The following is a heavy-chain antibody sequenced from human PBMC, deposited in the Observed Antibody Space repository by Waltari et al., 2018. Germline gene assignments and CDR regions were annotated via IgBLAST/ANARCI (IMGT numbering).Heavy chain of an antibody. J-gene: IGHJ3*01. CDR1: GFPFGKYG. Sequence: QVQLVVSGGGVVQPGRSLRLSCEGSGFPFGKYGIHWVRQAQGKGLEWVAVIWYEGSKKYYADSVKGRFTISRDNSKNAVYLEMSSLRDDDTAVYSCARVPSSQLPHGYFDLWGRGTMVTVSS. CDR2: IWYEGSKK. D-gene: IGHD2-2*01. CDR3: ARVPSSQLPHGYFDL. V-gene: IGHV3-33*01.